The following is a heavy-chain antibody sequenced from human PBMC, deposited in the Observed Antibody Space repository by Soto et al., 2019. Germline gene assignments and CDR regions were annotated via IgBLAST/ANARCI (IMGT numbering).Heavy chain of an antibody. CDR1: GFTFSSYS. J-gene: IGHJ6*02. Sequence: EVQLVESGGGLVKPGGSLRLSCAASGFTFSSYSMNWVRQAPGKGLEWVSSISSSSSYIYYADSVKGRFTISRDNAKNSLYLQMNSLRAEDTAVYYCARDGRGYYYYYGMDVWGQGTTVTVSS. CDR3: ARDGRGYYYYYGMDV. V-gene: IGHV3-21*01. CDR2: ISSSSSYI. D-gene: IGHD2-15*01.